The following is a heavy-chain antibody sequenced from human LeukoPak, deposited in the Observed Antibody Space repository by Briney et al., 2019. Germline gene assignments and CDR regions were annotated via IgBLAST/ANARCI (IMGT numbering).Heavy chain of an antibody. J-gene: IGHJ3*02. V-gene: IGHV3-21*01. CDR2: ISSSSSYI. CDR3: ARDVPYYYESSGYYSLGFDI. Sequence: GGSLRLSCAASGFTFSNYIMNWVRQAPGKGLEWVSSISSSSSYIYYADSVKGRFTISRDNAKNSLYLQMNSLRAEDTAVYYCARDVPYYYESSGYYSLGFDIWGQGTMVTVSS. D-gene: IGHD3-22*01. CDR1: GFTFSNYI.